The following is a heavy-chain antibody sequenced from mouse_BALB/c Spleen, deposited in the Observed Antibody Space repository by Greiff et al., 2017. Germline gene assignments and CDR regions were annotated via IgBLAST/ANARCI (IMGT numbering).Heavy chain of an antibody. V-gene: IGHV14-3*02. CDR1: GFNITDTY. Sequence: VQLQQSGAELVKPGASVKLSCTASGFNITDTYMHWVKQRPEQGLEWIGRIDPANGNTKYDPKFQGKATITADTSSNTAYLQLSSLTSEDTAVYYCASMITTGNYYAMDYWGQGTSVTVSS. D-gene: IGHD2-4*01. CDR3: ASMITTGNYYAMDY. CDR2: IDPANGNT. J-gene: IGHJ4*01.